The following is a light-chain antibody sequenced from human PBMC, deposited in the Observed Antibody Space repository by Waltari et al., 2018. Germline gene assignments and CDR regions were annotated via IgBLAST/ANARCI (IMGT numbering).Light chain of an antibody. CDR3: QQYHDWPLT. J-gene: IGKJ4*01. V-gene: IGKV3-15*01. CDR1: QSINSP. CDR2: HTS. Sequence: EIVMTQSPATLSVSPGARATPSCRASQSINSPLGWYQQRPGQATRLRIYHTSTRATGFPARFSGSVSGTEFTLTISSLQSEDFAVYYCQQYHDWPLTFGGGTKVEI.